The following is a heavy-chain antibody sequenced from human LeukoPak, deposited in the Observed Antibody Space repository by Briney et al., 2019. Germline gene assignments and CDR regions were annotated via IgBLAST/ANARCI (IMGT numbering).Heavy chain of an antibody. D-gene: IGHD5-24*01. V-gene: IGHV5-51*01. CDR3: ARHGGRDGYNSDY. Sequence: KVGESLKTSCKGSGYSFTSYWIGWVRQMPGKGLEWMGIIYPGDSDTRYSPSFQGQVTISADKSISTAYLQWSSLKASDTAMYYCARHGGRDGYNSDYWGQGTLVTVSS. CDR2: IYPGDSDT. CDR1: GYSFTSYW. J-gene: IGHJ4*02.